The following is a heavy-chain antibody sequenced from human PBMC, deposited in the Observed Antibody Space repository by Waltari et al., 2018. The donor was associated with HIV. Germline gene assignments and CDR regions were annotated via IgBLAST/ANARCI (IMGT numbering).Heavy chain of an antibody. D-gene: IGHD4-4*01. V-gene: IGHV1-2*02. CDR1: GYTFSDYY. Sequence: QVQLVQSGAEVKKPGASVKVSCKASGYTFSDYYMHWVRQAPGQGLEWMRWINPNSGGTRYAEKFQGRVTMTRDTSIDTADMELSRLTSDDTAVYYCARVFRGTIQYLDDRLGHWGQGTLVTVSS. J-gene: IGHJ5*02. CDR3: ARVFRGTIQYLDDRLGH. CDR2: INPNSGGT.